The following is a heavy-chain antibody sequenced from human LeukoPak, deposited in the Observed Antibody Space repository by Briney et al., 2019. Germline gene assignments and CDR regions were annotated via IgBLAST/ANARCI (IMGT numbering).Heavy chain of an antibody. D-gene: IGHD3-22*01. V-gene: IGHV1-46*01. J-gene: IGHJ6*03. CDR2: INPSGGST. CDR3: ARGPGGRSGYYPLEDNYYYYYMDV. Sequence: GASVKVSCKASGYTFTSYYIHWVRQAPGQGLEWMGLINPSGGSTNYAQKFQGRVTMTRDTSTSTVYMELSSLRSDDTAVYYCARGPGGRSGYYPLEDNYYYYYMDVWGKGTTVTVSS. CDR1: GYTFTSYY.